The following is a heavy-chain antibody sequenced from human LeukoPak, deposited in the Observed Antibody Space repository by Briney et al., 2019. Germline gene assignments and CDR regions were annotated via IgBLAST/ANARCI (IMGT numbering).Heavy chain of an antibody. Sequence: GGSLRLSCAASGFTFSSYAMNWVRQAPGKGLEWVSAISGRGGSTYYADSVKGRFTISRDNSKNTLYLQMNSLRAEDSAVYYCARALGYDCSSTICYAFGWFDPWGQGTLVTVSS. V-gene: IGHV3-23*01. CDR3: ARALGYDCSSTICYAFGWFDP. CDR1: GFTFSSYA. J-gene: IGHJ5*02. CDR2: ISGRGGST. D-gene: IGHD2-2*01.